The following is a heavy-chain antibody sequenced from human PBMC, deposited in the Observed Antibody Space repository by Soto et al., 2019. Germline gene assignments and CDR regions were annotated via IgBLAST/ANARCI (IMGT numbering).Heavy chain of an antibody. CDR2: ISSTSTYI. CDR3: ARDGRGSSFIFYFDY. Sequence: EVQLVESGGGLVKPGGSLRLSCEASGFIFSDYSMDWVRQAPGKGLEWVASISSTSTYISYADSVRGRVTISRDNAKNSLYLQMNSLTAEDTAVYYCARDGRGSSFIFYFDYWGQGTLVTVSS. D-gene: IGHD1-26*01. CDR1: GFIFSDYS. V-gene: IGHV3-21*01. J-gene: IGHJ4*02.